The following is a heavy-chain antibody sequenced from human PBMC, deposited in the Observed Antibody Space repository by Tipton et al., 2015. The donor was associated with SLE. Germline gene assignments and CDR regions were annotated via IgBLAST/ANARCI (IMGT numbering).Heavy chain of an antibody. V-gene: IGHV3-7*01. Sequence: GSLRLSCAGSRFTFTSYWMSWVRQAPGKGLEWVANIDQDGSETYYVDSVKGRFTISRDNAKNSLYMQMSSLRAEDTAVYYCARGSDDGTTYLDYWGQGTLVTVSS. CDR3: ARGSDDGTTYLDY. CDR2: IDQDGSET. J-gene: IGHJ4*02. CDR1: RFTFTSYW. D-gene: IGHD2/OR15-2a*01.